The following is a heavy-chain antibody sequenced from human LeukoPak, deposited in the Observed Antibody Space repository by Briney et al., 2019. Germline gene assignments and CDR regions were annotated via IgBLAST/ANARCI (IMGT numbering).Heavy chain of an antibody. CDR3: ARGGDSSGYYPRYFDY. D-gene: IGHD3-22*01. V-gene: IGHV3-21*01. J-gene: IGHJ4*02. CDR2: ISSSSSYI. CDR1: GFTFSSYS. Sequence: GGSLRLSCAASGFTFSSYSMNWVRQAPGKGLEWVSSISSSSSYIYYADSVKGRFTISRDNAKNPLYLQMNSLRAEDTAVYYCARGGDSSGYYPRYFDYWGQGTLVTVSS.